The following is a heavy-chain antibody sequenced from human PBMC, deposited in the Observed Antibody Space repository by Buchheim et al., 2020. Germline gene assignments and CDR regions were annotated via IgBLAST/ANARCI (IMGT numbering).Heavy chain of an antibody. D-gene: IGHD4-17*01. V-gene: IGHV4-34*01. CDR2: INHSGST. CDR3: ARVGGTTVTTLGREHYYYDMNV. J-gene: IGHJ6*03. Sequence: QVQLQQWGAGLLKPSETLSLTCAVYGGSFSGYYWSWIRQPPGKGLEWIGEINHSGSTNYNPSLKSRVTISVDTSKNQFSLKLGSVTTADTAVYYCARVGGTTVTTLGREHYYYDMNVWGKGTT. CDR1: GGSFSGYY.